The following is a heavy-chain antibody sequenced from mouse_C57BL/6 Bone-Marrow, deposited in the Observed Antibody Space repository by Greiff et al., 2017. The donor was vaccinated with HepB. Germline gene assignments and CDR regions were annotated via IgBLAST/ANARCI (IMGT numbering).Heavy chain of an antibody. J-gene: IGHJ2*01. CDR1: GFTFNTYA. CDR2: IRSKSSNYAT. V-gene: IGHV10-3*01. Sequence: EVQVVESGGGLVQPKGSLKLSCAASGFTFNTYAMHWVRQAPGKGLEWVARIRSKSSNYATYYADSVKDRFTISRDDSQSMLYLQMNNLKTEDTAMYYCVREGAFITTVVAPFDYWGQGTTLTVSS. CDR3: VREGAFITTVVAPFDY. D-gene: IGHD1-1*01.